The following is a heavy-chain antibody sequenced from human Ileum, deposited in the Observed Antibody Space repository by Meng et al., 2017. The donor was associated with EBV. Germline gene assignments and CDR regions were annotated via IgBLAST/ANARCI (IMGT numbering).Heavy chain of an antibody. V-gene: IGHV6-1*01. Sequence: AQPQQSGPGLGTPSHTLSLACAISGDSVSSNSAAWNWIRQSPSTGLEWLGRTYYSYKWYNDYAVSVKSRITINPDTSKNQFSLQLNSVTPEDKAVYYYARDSSSSAYSPFDYWGQGTLVTVSS. CDR2: TYYSYKWYN. CDR3: ARDSSSSAYSPFDY. D-gene: IGHD3-22*01. CDR1: GDSVSSNSAA. J-gene: IGHJ4*02.